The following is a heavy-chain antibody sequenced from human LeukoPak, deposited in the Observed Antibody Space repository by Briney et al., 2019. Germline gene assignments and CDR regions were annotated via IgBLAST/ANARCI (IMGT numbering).Heavy chain of an antibody. CDR2: INPDGGER. V-gene: IGHV3-7*01. J-gene: IGHJ4*02. Sequence: GGSLRLSCAASGLTFSTYWMNWVRQAPGKGLEWVANINPDGGERRHVDSVRGRFTISRDNAKNSLYLQMNGLRAEDTAVYYCAGRGPSSNSWGQGTLVTVS. CDR1: GLTFSTYW. CDR3: AGRGPSSNS. D-gene: IGHD3-10*01.